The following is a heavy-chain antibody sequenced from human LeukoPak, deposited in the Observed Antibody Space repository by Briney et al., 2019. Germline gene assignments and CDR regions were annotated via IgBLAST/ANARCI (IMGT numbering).Heavy chain of an antibody. CDR2: INHSGST. J-gene: IGHJ5*02. D-gene: IGHD5-24*01. CDR3: ARGPESPVEMATIARLFDP. Sequence: PGGSLRLSCAASGFTFSSYGMHWVRQAPGKGLEWIGEINHSGSTNYNPSLKSRVTISVDTSKNQFSLKLSSVTAADTAVYYCARGPESPVEMATIARLFDPWGQGTLVTVSS. V-gene: IGHV4-34*01. CDR1: GFTFSSYG.